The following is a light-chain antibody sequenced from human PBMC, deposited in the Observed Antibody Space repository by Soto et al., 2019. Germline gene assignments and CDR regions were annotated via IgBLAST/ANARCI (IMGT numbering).Light chain of an antibody. CDR3: QHYNTWPWT. V-gene: IGKV3-15*01. CDR1: HSVSSS. J-gene: IGKJ1*01. CDR2: GAS. Sequence: EVVMTQSPATRSVSPGQRVTLSCRASHSVSSSLAWYQQKPGQAPRLLISGASTRAAGVPARFSGSGSGTDFTLTISSLQSEDFAVYYCQHYNTWPWTFGQGTKVEIK.